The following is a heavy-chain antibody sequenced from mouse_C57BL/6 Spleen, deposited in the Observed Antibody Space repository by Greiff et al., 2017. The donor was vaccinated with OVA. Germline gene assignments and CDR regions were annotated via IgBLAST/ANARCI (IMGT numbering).Heavy chain of an antibody. CDR2: IDPETGGT. V-gene: IGHV1-15*01. J-gene: IGHJ2*01. CDR3: TRGELYYFDY. D-gene: IGHD1-1*01. CDR1: GYTFTAYE. Sequence: QVQLQQSGAELVRPGASVTLSCKASGYTFTAYEMHWVKQTPVHGLAWIGAIDPETGGTAYNQKFKGKAILTADKSSSTAYMELRSLTSEDSAVYYCTRGELYYFDYWGQGTTLTVSA.